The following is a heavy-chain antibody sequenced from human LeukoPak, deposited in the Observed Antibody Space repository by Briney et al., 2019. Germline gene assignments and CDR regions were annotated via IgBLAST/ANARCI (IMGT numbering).Heavy chain of an antibody. D-gene: IGHD3-10*01. CDR3: ARALYYGSGSYPPRYCYGMDV. CDR1: GGSISSYY. Sequence: PPETLSLTCTVSGGSISSYYWSWIRQPPGKGLEWIGYIYYSGSTNYNPPLKSRVTISVDTSKNQFSLKLSSVTAADTAVYYCARALYYGSGSYPPRYCYGMDVWGQGTTVTVSS. J-gene: IGHJ6*02. CDR2: IYYSGST. V-gene: IGHV4-59*01.